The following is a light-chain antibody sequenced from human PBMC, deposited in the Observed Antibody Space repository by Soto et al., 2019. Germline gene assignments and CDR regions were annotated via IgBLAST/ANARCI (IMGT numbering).Light chain of an antibody. V-gene: IGKV3-11*01. CDR2: DAS. CDR1: QSVSRY. Sequence: EIVLTQSPATLSLSPGERATLSCRASQSVSRYLAWYQQKPGQAPRLLIYDASNRATGIPARFSGSGSGTDFTLTITRVEPEDFAVYYCHQRSNWPSTFGGGTKVEIK. J-gene: IGKJ4*01. CDR3: HQRSNWPST.